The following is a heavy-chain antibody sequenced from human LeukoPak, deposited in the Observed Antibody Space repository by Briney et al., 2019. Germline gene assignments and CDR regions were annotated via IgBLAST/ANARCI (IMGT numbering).Heavy chain of an antibody. D-gene: IGHD6-19*01. Sequence: SETLSLTCTVSGGSISAYYWSWIRQYPGKGLQWIGYIYYSGSTNYNPSLKSRVTMSIDTSKNQFSLKLTSVTAADTAVYYCARSAFNGWQCYFDYWGQGSLVTVSS. V-gene: IGHV4-59*01. CDR1: GGSISAYY. CDR3: ARSAFNGWQCYFDY. J-gene: IGHJ4*02. CDR2: IYYSGST.